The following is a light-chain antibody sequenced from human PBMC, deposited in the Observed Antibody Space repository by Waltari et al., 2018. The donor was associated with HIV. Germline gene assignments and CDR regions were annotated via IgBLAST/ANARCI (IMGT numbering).Light chain of an antibody. CDR3: MQALQTPG. CDR2: LGS. V-gene: IGKV2-28*01. J-gene: IGKJ5*01. Sequence: DIVMTQSPLSLPVTPGEPASISCRSSQSLLHSNGYNYLDWYLQKPGQPPQLLIYLGSNRASGVPDRFSGSGSGTDFTLKISRVEAEDVGVYYCMQALQTPGFGQGTRLEIK. CDR1: QSLLHSNGYNY.